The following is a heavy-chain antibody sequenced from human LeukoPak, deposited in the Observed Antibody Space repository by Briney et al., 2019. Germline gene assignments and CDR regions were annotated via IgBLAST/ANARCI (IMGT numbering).Heavy chain of an antibody. CDR2: IYYSGST. Sequence: PSETLSLTCTVSGGSISSYYWSWIRQPPGKGLEWIGYIYYSGSTNCNPSLKSRVTISVDTSKNQFSLKLSSVTAADTAVYYCARGLTTYYDRSGDDYWGQGTLVAVSS. CDR1: GGSISSYY. V-gene: IGHV4-59*01. J-gene: IGHJ4*02. CDR3: ARGLTTYYDRSGDDY. D-gene: IGHD3-22*01.